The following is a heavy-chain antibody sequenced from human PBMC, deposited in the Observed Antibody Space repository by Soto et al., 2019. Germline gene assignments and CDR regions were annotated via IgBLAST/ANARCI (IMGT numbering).Heavy chain of an antibody. CDR3: ARTIAAAPGNWFDP. CDR2: ISAYNGNT. CDR1: GYTFTSYG. J-gene: IGHJ5*02. Sequence: KVSCKASGYTFTSYGISWVRQAPGQGLEWMGWISAYNGNTNYAQKLQGRVTMTTDTSTSTAYMELRSLRSDDTAVYYCARTIAAAPGNWFDPWGQGTLVTVSS. D-gene: IGHD6-13*01. V-gene: IGHV1-18*04.